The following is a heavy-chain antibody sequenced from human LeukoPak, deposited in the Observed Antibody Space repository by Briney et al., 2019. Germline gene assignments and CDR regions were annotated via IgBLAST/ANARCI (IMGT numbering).Heavy chain of an antibody. D-gene: IGHD6-19*01. J-gene: IGHJ3*02. CDR1: GVSISSYY. CDR3: ARSPIAVDAFDI. Sequence: PSETLSLTCTVSGVSISSYYWSWIRQPPGKGLEWIGYIYYSGSTNYNPSLKSRVTISVDTSKNQFSLKLSSVTAADTAVYYCARSPIAVDAFDIWGEGTMVTVPS. V-gene: IGHV4-59*01. CDR2: IYYSGST.